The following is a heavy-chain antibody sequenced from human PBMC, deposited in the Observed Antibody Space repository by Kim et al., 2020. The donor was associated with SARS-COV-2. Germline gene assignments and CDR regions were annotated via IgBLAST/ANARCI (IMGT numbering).Heavy chain of an antibody. CDR3: AAVVTDYFDY. Sequence: STNYTPSLKSRVTISVDTSKNQFSLKLSSGTAADTAVYYCAAVVTDYFDYWGQGTLVTVSS. J-gene: IGHJ4*02. V-gene: IGHV4-34*01. D-gene: IGHD2-15*01. CDR2: ST.